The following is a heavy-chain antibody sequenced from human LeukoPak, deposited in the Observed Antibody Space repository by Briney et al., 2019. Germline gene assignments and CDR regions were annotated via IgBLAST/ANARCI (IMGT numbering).Heavy chain of an antibody. V-gene: IGHV3-33*01. CDR2: IWYDGVNK. D-gene: IGHD5-12*01. Sequence: TGGSLRLSCEASGFTFSTYGMHWVRQAPGKGLEWVAVIWYDGVNKYYADSVKGRFTISRDMSKNTLYLQMNSLRAEDTAVYYCAREGIVATLDYWGQGTLVTVSS. CDR3: AREGIVATLDY. CDR1: GFTFSTYG. J-gene: IGHJ4*02.